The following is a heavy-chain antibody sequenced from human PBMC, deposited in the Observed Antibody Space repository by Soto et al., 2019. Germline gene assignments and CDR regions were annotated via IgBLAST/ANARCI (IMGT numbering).Heavy chain of an antibody. CDR3: ASARIAAAGPKWLDP. D-gene: IGHD6-13*01. CDR2: IWYDGTYK. CDR1: GFAFNTYG. V-gene: IGHV3-33*01. J-gene: IGHJ5*02. Sequence: QVRLVESGGGVVQPGRSLRLSCAASGFAFNTYGIQWVRQAPGKGLEWVAVIWYDGTYKYYADSVNGRFTISRDNSKNTVYLQMNGLRAEDTAVSHCASARIAAAGPKWLDPWGQGTLVTVSS.